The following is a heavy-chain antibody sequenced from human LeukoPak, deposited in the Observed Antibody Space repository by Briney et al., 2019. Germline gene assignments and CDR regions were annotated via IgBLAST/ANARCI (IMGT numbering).Heavy chain of an antibody. CDR1: GFTFSSYA. V-gene: IGHV3-7*01. CDR3: ARGGGPMDV. J-gene: IGHJ6*02. CDR2: INQDGSGK. D-gene: IGHD3-16*01. Sequence: GGSLRLSCAASGFTFSSYAMSWVRQAPGKGLEWVANINQDGSGKYFVDSEKGRFTISRDNAKNSPYLQMNSLRAEDTAVYYCARGGGPMDVWGQGTTVTVSS.